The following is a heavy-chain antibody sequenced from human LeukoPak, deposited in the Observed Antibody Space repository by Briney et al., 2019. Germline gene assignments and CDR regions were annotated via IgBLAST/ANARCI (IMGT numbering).Heavy chain of an antibody. D-gene: IGHD4-17*01. Sequence: GGSLRLSCAASGFTFSSYGMHWVRQAPGKGLEWVAFIRYDGSNKYYADSVKGRFTISRDNSKNTLYLQMNSLRAEDTAVYYCAKDALRGSPYYYHMDVWGKGTTVTVSS. J-gene: IGHJ6*03. V-gene: IGHV3-30*02. CDR1: GFTFSSYG. CDR2: IRYDGSNK. CDR3: AKDALRGSPYYYHMDV.